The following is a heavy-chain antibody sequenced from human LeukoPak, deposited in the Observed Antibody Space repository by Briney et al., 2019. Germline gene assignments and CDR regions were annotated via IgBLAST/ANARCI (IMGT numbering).Heavy chain of an antibody. Sequence: PGGSLRLSCAASGFTFSDYYMSWIRQTPGKGLEWISYISSSAHSLQYADSVKGRFTISRDIPKNSLYLQMSSLGAEDTAVYFCARGSQTHLSYFDYWGQGTLVTVSS. CDR2: ISSSAHSL. CDR3: ARGSQTHLSYFDY. V-gene: IGHV3-11*01. J-gene: IGHJ4*02. CDR1: GFTFSDYY.